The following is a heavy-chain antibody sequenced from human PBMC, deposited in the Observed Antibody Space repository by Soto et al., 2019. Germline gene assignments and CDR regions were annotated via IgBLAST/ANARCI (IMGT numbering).Heavy chain of an antibody. CDR2: ISGSGGST. CDR3: ANHPVTTYGFY. CDR1: GFTFSSYA. J-gene: IGHJ4*02. Sequence: GGSLRLSCAASGFTFSSYAMCWVRQAPGKGLEWVSAISGSGGSTYYADSVKGRFTISRDNSKNTLCLQMNSLRAEDTAVYYCANHPVTTYGFYWGQGTLVTVSS. V-gene: IGHV3-23*01. D-gene: IGHD4-4*01.